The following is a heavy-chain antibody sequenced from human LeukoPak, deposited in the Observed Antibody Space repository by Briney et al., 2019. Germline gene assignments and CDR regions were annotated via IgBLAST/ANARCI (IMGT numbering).Heavy chain of an antibody. D-gene: IGHD3-22*01. Sequence: ASVKVSCKGSGGTFSSYAISWVRQAPGQRLEWMGGIIPIFGTANYAQKFQGRVTITTDESTSTAYMELSSLRSEDTAVYYCARARRWHYYDSSGSDPSYYYYYMDVWGKGTTVTVSS. CDR2: IIPIFGTA. J-gene: IGHJ6*03. CDR1: GGTFSSYA. V-gene: IGHV1-69*05. CDR3: ARARRWHYYDSSGSDPSYYYYYMDV.